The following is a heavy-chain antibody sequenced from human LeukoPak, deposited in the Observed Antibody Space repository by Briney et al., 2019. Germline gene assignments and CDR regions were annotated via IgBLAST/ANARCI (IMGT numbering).Heavy chain of an antibody. CDR3: AREVGMGYDFWSGYSNFDY. J-gene: IGHJ4*02. D-gene: IGHD3-3*01. Sequence: ASVKVSCKASGYTFTGYYMHWVRQAPGQGLEWMGWINPNSGGTNYAQKFQGGVTMTRDTSISTAYMELSRLRSDDTAVYYCAREVGMGYDFWSGYSNFDYWGQGTLVTVSS. V-gene: IGHV1-2*02. CDR1: GYTFTGYY. CDR2: INPNSGGT.